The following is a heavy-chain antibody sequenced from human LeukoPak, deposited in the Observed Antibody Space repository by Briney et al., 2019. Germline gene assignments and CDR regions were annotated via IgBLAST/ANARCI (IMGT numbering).Heavy chain of an antibody. D-gene: IGHD1-1*01. V-gene: IGHV4-30-4*07. CDR1: GGSISSGGYS. Sequence: RPSETLSLTCAVSGGSISSGGYSWSWIRQPPGKGLEWIGYIYYSGSTYYNPSLKSRVTISVDKSKNQFSLKMNSVTAPDTAVYFCARRNTGALDYWGQGTLVTVSS. CDR3: ARRNTGALDY. J-gene: IGHJ4*02. CDR2: IYYSGST.